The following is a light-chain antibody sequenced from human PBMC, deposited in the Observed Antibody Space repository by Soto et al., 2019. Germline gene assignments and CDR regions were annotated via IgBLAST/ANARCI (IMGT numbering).Light chain of an antibody. J-gene: IGLJ3*02. CDR2: EVS. V-gene: IGLV2-14*01. CDR3: SSYTTTPRL. Sequence: QSALTQPASVSGSPGQSITISCTGTSSDIGSNNYVSWFQQRPGKAPTLIIYEVSNRPSGVSTHFSGSKSGNTASLTISGLLPEEEGEYYCSSYTTTPRLFGGGTKLTVL. CDR1: SSDIGSNNY.